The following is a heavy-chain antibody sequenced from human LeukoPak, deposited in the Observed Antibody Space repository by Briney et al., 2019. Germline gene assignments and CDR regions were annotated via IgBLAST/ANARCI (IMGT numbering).Heavy chain of an antibody. V-gene: IGHV3-66*01. D-gene: IGHD3/OR15-3a*01. J-gene: IGHJ6*02. CDR2: SERGTST. CDR3: GRGGYDFDA. Sequence: QPGGSLRLSCAASGFSISDYYMSWVRQAPGKGLEWVSTSERGTSTLYAGSVKGRFTISRDNTKNTLYLQMNSLRAEDTAVYYCGRGGYDFDAWGPGTTVSVFS. CDR1: GFSISDYY.